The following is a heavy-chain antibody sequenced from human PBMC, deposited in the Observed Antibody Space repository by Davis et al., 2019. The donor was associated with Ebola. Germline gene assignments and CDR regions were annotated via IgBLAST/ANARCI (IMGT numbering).Heavy chain of an antibody. Sequence: GGSLRLSCAASGFRFGEYGMSWVRQVPGKGLEWVSVIYSGGSTYYADSVKGRFTISRDNSKNTLYLQMNSLRAEDTAVYYCARDRGSSGYYLGPPDYWGQGTLVTVSS. CDR2: IYSGGST. CDR1: GFRFGEYG. V-gene: IGHV3-53*01. D-gene: IGHD3-22*01. CDR3: ARDRGSSGYYLGPPDY. J-gene: IGHJ4*02.